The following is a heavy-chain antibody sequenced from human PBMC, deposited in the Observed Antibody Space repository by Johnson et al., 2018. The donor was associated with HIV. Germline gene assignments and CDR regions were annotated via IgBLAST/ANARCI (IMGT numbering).Heavy chain of an antibody. D-gene: IGHD3-10*01. V-gene: IGHV3-9*01. CDR2: ISWNSGSI. CDR1: GFTFSSYA. Sequence: VQLVESGGGLAQPGGSLRLSCAASGFTFSSYAMHWVRQAPGKGLEWVSGISWNSGSIGYVDSVKGRFTISRDNAKNSLYLQTNSLRAEDTAVYYCALEAVRSTDAFDIWGQGTMVIVSS. J-gene: IGHJ3*02. CDR3: ALEAVRSTDAFDI.